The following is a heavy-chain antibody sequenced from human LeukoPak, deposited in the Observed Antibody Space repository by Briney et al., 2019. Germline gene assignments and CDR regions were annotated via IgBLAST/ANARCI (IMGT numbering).Heavy chain of an antibody. CDR2: ISGSSSYI. V-gene: IGHV3-21*01. CDR3: ASGDYGDYAIY. D-gene: IGHD4-17*01. J-gene: IGHJ4*02. CDR1: GFTFSSDS. Sequence: GGSLRLSCAASGFTFSSDSVNWVRQAPGKGLEWVSSISGSSSYIYYADSVKGRFTISRDNAKNSLYLQMNSLRAEDTAVYYCASGDYGDYAIYWGQGTLVTVSS.